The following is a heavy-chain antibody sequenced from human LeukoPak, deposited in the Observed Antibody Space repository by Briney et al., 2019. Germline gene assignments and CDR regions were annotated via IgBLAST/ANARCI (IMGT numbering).Heavy chain of an antibody. Sequence: GGSLRLSCAASGFSFSSYSMNWVRQAPGKGLEWVSYISSSTTTIYYADSVKGRFTISRDNAKNSLYLQMNSLRAEDTAVYYCARGIIAAAGQGWYYYYYMDVWGKGTTVTISS. CDR1: GFSFSSYS. CDR3: ARGIIAAAGQGWYYYYYMDV. V-gene: IGHV3-48*01. CDR2: ISSSTTTI. D-gene: IGHD6-13*01. J-gene: IGHJ6*03.